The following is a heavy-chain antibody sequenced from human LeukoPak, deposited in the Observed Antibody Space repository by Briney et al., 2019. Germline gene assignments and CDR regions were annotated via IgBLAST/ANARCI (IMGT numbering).Heavy chain of an antibody. D-gene: IGHD2-2*01. Sequence: SVTVSCKASGFTFTSTAVQWVRQARGQRLEWIGWILVGSGNTNYAQMFQERVTLTWDVSTSTAYMVLSSLRSEDTAIYYRASDPPYTSSSAWWGQGTLVTVSS. CDR2: ILVGSGNT. CDR3: ASDPPYTSSSAW. V-gene: IGHV1-58*01. CDR1: GFTFTSTA. J-gene: IGHJ4*02.